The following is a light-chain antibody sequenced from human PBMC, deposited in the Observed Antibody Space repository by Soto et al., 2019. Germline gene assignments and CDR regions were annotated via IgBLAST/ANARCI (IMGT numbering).Light chain of an antibody. V-gene: IGLV2-14*01. CDR2: DVS. J-gene: IGLJ1*01. Sequence: QSVLTQPASVSGSPGQSITISCTGTSSDVGGYNYVSWYQQHPGKAPKLMIYDVSNRPSGVSNRFSGSKSGNTASLTISGLQAEDDADYYCSSYTSSSTLLDVFGTGTKVTVL. CDR3: SSYTSSSTLLDV. CDR1: SSDVGGYNY.